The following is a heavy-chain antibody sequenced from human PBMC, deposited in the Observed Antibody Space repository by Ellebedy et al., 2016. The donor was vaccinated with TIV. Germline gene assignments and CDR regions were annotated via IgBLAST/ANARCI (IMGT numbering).Heavy chain of an antibody. V-gene: IGHV1-2*02. CDR2: INPDRCDT. CDR1: GYSFTGYY. CDR3: AKDRFPYYDSSGTTGYFDC. D-gene: IGHD3-22*01. J-gene: IGHJ4*02. Sequence: AASVKVSCKASGYSFTGYYIHWVRQAPEQGLEWMGWINPDRCDTKYPQSFQVRVSMTRDTSSSTAYMELSGLTSDDTAIYYCAKDRFPYYDSSGTTGYFDCWGQGTLVTVSS.